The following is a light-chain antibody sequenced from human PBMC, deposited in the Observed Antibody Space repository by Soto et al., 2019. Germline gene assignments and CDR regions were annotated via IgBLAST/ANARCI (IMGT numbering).Light chain of an antibody. V-gene: IGKV1-5*01. J-gene: IGKJ2*01. CDR1: QSITSNW. CDR3: QQYNSFST. CDR2: DAS. Sequence: DIQMTQSPSTLSASVGDRVTITCRASQSITSNWLAWYQQKPGRAPKLLIYDASSLESGVPSRFSGSGSGTEFTLTISSLQPDDFATYYCQQYNSFSTFGQGTKLEI.